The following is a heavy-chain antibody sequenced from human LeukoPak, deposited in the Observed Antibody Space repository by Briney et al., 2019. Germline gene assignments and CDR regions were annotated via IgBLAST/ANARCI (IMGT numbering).Heavy chain of an antibody. V-gene: IGHV5-51*01. D-gene: IGHD7-27*01. J-gene: IGHJ4*02. CDR2: IDPSDSDI. CDR1: GYSFTSYW. Sequence: GESLKISCKASGYSFTSYWIGWVRQMPGKGLEWMGIIDPSDSDIRYTPSFQGQVTISADKSLSTAYLQWNSLKASDTAIYYCARETAMGRSGDYWGQGTLVTVSS. CDR3: ARETAMGRSGDY.